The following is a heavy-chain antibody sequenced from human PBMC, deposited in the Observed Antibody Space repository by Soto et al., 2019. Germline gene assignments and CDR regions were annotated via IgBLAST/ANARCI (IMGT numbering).Heavy chain of an antibody. D-gene: IGHD5-12*01. CDR1: GYTFTSYA. V-gene: IGHV1-3*01. Sequence: QVQLVQSGAEVKKPGASVKVSCKASGYTFTSYAMHWVRQAPGKRLEWMGWINAGNGNTKYSQKFQGRVTITRDTSASTAYMELSSLRSEDTAVYYCARIISGYLYYFDYWGQGTLVTVSS. J-gene: IGHJ4*02. CDR2: INAGNGNT. CDR3: ARIISGYLYYFDY.